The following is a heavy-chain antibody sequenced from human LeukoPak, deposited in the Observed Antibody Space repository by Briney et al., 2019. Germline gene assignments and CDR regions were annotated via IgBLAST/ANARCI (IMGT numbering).Heavy chain of an antibody. J-gene: IGHJ4*02. CDR1: GGTFSSYA. CDR3: ARAGGSYNYFDY. Sequence: ASVKVSCKASGGTFSSYAISWVRQAPGQGLEWMGRIIPIFGTANYAQKFQGRVTITTDESTSTAYMELSSLRSEDTAVYYCARAGGSYNYFDYWGQGTLVTVSP. D-gene: IGHD1-26*01. V-gene: IGHV1-69*05. CDR2: IIPIFGTA.